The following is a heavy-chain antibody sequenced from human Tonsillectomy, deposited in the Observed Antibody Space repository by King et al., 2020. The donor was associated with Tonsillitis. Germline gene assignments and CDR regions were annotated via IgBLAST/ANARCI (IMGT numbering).Heavy chain of an antibody. CDR2: IYHSGPT. CDR3: ARNRDYGDYVDF. J-gene: IGHJ4*02. V-gene: IGHV4-31*03. D-gene: IGHD4-17*01. CDR1: GDSLTSVGYF. Sequence: HVQLQESGPGLVRPSQTLSLICSVSGDSLTSVGYFWSWIRQHPDKGLEWIGSIYHSGPTYHTPSLRSRLFMSVDTSKNHFSLRSTSVTAADTAVYYCARNRDYGDYVDFWGQGTLVAVSS.